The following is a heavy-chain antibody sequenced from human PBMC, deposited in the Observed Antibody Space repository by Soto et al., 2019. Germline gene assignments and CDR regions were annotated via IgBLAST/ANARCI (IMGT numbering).Heavy chain of an antibody. D-gene: IGHD3-3*01. Sequence: PSETLSLTCTVSGASITSGDYSWNWIRQPPGKGLEWIGYIYHTGTTYYNPSLQSRVTISVDTSMNQFSLKLRSVTAADTAVYYCVREGLTMYGVLTPQFDPWGHVPLVTVSS. J-gene: IGHJ5*02. CDR1: GASITSGDYS. CDR3: VREGLTMYGVLTPQFDP. CDR2: IYHTGTT. V-gene: IGHV4-30-4*01.